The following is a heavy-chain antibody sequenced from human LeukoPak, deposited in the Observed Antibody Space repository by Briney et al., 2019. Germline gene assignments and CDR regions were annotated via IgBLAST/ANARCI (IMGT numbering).Heavy chain of an antibody. V-gene: IGHV4-59*01. J-gene: IGHJ4*02. Sequence: SETLSLTCTVSGGSISSYYWSWIRQSPGKGLECIGYIHYTGSTNYNPSLKSRVTISIDTSKNEFSLKLTSVIAADTAVYYCAREANYYGSGSYFEGTFDYWGQGSLVTVSS. CDR3: AREANYYGSGSYFEGTFDY. CDR1: GGSISSYY. D-gene: IGHD3-10*01. CDR2: IHYTGST.